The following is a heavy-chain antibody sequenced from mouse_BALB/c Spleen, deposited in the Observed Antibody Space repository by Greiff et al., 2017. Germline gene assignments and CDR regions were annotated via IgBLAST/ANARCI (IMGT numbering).Heavy chain of an antibody. Sequence: VQLQQSGAELMKPGASVKISCKATGYTFSSYWIEWVKQRPGHGLEWIGEILPGSGSTNYNEKFKGKATFTADTSSNTAYMQLSSLTSEDSAVHYCARGTGTGAWFAYWGQGTLVTVSA. CDR2: ILPGSGST. V-gene: IGHV1-9*01. D-gene: IGHD4-1*01. CDR3: ARGTGTGAWFAY. J-gene: IGHJ3*01. CDR1: GYTFSSYW.